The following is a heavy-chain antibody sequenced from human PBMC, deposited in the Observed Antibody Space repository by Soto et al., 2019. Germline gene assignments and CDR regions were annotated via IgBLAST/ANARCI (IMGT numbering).Heavy chain of an antibody. CDR2: ISAYNGNT. CDR1: GYTFTSYG. Sequence: GASVKVSCKASGYTFTSYGISWVRQAPGQGLEWMGWISAYNGNTNYAQKLQGRVTMTTDTSTSTAYMELRSLRSDDTAVYYCARVMDYDFWSGYYTGDYWGQGTLVTVSS. V-gene: IGHV1-18*01. J-gene: IGHJ4*02. D-gene: IGHD3-3*01. CDR3: ARVMDYDFWSGYYTGDY.